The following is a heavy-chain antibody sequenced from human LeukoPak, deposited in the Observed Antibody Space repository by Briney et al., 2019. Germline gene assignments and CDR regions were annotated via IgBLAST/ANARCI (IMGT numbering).Heavy chain of an antibody. V-gene: IGHV3-15*01. CDR1: GFTFSNAW. Sequence: PGGSLRLSCAASGFTFSNAWMSWVRQAPGKGLEWVGRLKSKTDGGTTDYAAPVKGRFTISRDDSKNTLYLQMNSLRAEDTAVYYCTRDSRHGYNYPGDSWGQGTLVTVSS. CDR2: LKSKTDGGTT. D-gene: IGHD5-24*01. J-gene: IGHJ5*02. CDR3: TRDSRHGYNYPGDS.